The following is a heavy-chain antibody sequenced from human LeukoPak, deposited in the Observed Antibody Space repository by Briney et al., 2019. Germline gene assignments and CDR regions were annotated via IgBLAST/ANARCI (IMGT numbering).Heavy chain of an antibody. CDR3: ARHTWSGYDLGDY. J-gene: IGHJ4*02. CDR1: GYSFTSYW. V-gene: IGHV5-51*01. Sequence: KFGESLKISCQAFGYSFTSYWIGWVRQRPGKGLEWMGVIYPGDSDDRYSPSFQGQVTISADKSISTAYLQWSSLRASDTAMYYCARHTWSGYDLGDYWGQGTLVTVSS. D-gene: IGHD5-12*01. CDR2: IYPGDSDD.